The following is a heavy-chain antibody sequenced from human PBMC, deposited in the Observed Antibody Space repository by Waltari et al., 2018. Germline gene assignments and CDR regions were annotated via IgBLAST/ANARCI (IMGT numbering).Heavy chain of an antibody. J-gene: IGHJ4*02. CDR2: IKPDGSEK. CDR1: GFTFSTTW. Sequence: EVQLVESGGALVQPGGSVRLSCAASGFTFSTTWMCWVRQTPGKGLEWVANIKPDGSEKYYGDSLKGRFTISRDNAKNSLYLQMNSLRAEDTAVYFCASGGGRPFDYWGQGTLVTVSS. D-gene: IGHD3-16*01. V-gene: IGHV3-7*01. CDR3: ASGGGRPFDY.